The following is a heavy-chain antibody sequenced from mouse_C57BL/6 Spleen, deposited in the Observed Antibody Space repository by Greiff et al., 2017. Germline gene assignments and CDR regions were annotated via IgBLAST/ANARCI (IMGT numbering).Heavy chain of an antibody. Sequence: QVQLQQPGAELVRPGSSVKLSCKASGYTFTSYWMHWVKQRPIQGLEWIGNIDPSDSETHYNQKFKDKATLTVDKSSSTAYMQLSSLTSEDSEGYYCARWDTTGVFDYWGQGTTLTVSS. CDR1: GYTFTSYW. D-gene: IGHD1-1*01. CDR3: ARWDTTGVFDY. J-gene: IGHJ2*01. CDR2: IDPSDSET. V-gene: IGHV1-52*01.